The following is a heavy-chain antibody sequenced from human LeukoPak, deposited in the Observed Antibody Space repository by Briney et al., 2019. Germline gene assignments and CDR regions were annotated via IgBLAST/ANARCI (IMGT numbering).Heavy chain of an antibody. Sequence: GGSLRHSCAASGFTFSSYWMHWVRQAPGKGLVWVSRINSDGSTTSYADSVKGRFTISRDNAKNTLYLQMNSLRAEDTAVYYCARVGTTSNFYYYYGMDVWGQGTTVTVSS. CDR3: ARVGTTSNFYYYYGMDV. CDR1: GFTFSSYW. D-gene: IGHD2/OR15-2a*01. J-gene: IGHJ6*02. CDR2: INSDGSTT. V-gene: IGHV3-74*01.